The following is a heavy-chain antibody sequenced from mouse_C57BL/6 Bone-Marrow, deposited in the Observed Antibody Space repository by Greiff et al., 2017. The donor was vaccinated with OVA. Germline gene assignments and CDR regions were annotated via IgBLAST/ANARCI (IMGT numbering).Heavy chain of an antibody. D-gene: IGHD1-1*01. J-gene: IGHJ2*01. Sequence: VQLQQSGPELVKPGASVKISCKASGYTFTDYYMNWVKQSHGKSLELIGDINPNNGGTSYNQKFKGKATLTVDKSSSTAYMELRSLTSEDSAVYYCARSDYYSFDYWGQGTTLTVSS. CDR3: ARSDYYSFDY. CDR1: GYTFTDYY. V-gene: IGHV1-26*01. CDR2: INPNNGGT.